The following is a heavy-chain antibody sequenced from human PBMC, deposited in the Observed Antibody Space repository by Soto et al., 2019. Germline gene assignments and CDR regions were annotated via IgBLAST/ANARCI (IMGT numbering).Heavy chain of an antibody. CDR1: YW. Sequence: YWSWIRQMPGKGLEWMGIIYPGDSDTRYSPSFQGQVTISADKSISTAYLQWSSLKASDTAMYYCARGGHSGKTDVWGQGTTVTVSS. CDR2: IYPGDSDT. V-gene: IGHV5-51*01. J-gene: IGHJ6*02. D-gene: IGHD6-25*01. CDR3: ARGGHSGKTDV.